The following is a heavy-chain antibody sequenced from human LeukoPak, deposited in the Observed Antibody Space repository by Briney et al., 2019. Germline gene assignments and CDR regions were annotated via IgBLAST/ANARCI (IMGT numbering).Heavy chain of an antibody. Sequence: AGSLTLSCPVSGFTVSSNYMSWVRQPPGKGLVWVSVIYSGGTTYYADSVKGRFTISTDNSKNTLYLQMNSLRAEDTAVYYCARHDSGYGPFDYWGRGTLVTVSS. CDR2: IYSGGTT. J-gene: IGHJ4*02. CDR1: GFTVSSNY. V-gene: IGHV3-53*01. D-gene: IGHD3-22*01. CDR3: ARHDSGYGPFDY.